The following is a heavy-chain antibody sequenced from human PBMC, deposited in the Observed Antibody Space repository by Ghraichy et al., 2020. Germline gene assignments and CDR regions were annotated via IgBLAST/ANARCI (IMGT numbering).Heavy chain of an antibody. CDR2: INPNSGGT. Sequence: ASVKVSCKASGYTFTGYYMHWVRQAPAQGLEWMGWINPNSGGTNYAQKFQGWVTMTRDTSISTAYMELSRLRSDDTAVYYCARAPNTGAFDYWGQGTLVTVSS. D-gene: IGHD2-8*01. V-gene: IGHV1-2*04. J-gene: IGHJ4*02. CDR1: GYTFTGYY. CDR3: ARAPNTGAFDY.